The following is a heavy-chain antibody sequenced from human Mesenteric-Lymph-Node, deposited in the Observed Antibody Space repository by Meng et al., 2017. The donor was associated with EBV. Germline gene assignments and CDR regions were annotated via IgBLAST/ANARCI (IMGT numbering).Heavy chain of an antibody. CDR2: ISGGPNYI. CDR1: GFTFSSYP. Sequence: QLLASGGGLGKPGGALRLTCAASGFTFSSYPMNWVRQAPGKGLEWVSSISGGPNYIYYTDSVKGRFTISRDNAKNSLYLQMNSLRAEDTAVYYCARDQGGYWGQGTLVTVSS. CDR3: ARDQGGY. J-gene: IGHJ4*02. V-gene: IGHV3-21*01.